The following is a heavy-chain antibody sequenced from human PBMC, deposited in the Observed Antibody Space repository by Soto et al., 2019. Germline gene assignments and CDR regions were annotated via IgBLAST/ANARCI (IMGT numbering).Heavy chain of an antibody. CDR1: GFTFSSYA. CDR2: ISGSGGST. V-gene: IGHV3-23*01. Sequence: GGSLRLSCAASGFTFSSYAMSWVRQAPGKGLEWVSAISGSGGSTYYADSVKGRFTISRDNSKNTLYLQMNSLRAEDTAVYYCTVEMDTYYDFWSGSTKILPFWYWGQGTLVTVSS. J-gene: IGHJ4*02. D-gene: IGHD3-3*01. CDR3: TVEMDTYYDFWSGSTKILPFWY.